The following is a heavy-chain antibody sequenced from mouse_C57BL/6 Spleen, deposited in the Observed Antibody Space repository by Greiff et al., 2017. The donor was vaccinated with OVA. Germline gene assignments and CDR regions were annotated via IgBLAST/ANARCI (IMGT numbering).Heavy chain of an antibody. D-gene: IGHD3-2*02. J-gene: IGHJ2*01. CDR3: ALDSSGYPYYFDY. CDR2: IYPGDGDT. V-gene: IGHV1-80*01. CDR1: GYAFSSYW. Sequence: VKLVESGAELVKPGASVKISCKASGYAFSSYWMNWVKQRPGKGLEWIGQIYPGDGDTNYNGKFKGKATLTADKSSSTAYMQLSSLTSEDSAVYFCALDSSGYPYYFDYWGQGTTLTVSS.